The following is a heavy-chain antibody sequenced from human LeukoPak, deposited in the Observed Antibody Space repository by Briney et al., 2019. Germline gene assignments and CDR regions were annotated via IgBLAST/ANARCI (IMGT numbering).Heavy chain of an antibody. D-gene: IGHD6-19*01. J-gene: IGHJ3*02. V-gene: IGHV4-59*01. CDR1: GGSISSYY. CDR2: VHNGVNT. Sequence: SETLSLTCTVSGGSISSYYWSWIRLAPGRGLEWIGNVHNGVNTNYNPALKSRVTILLDTSKNQFSLKLSSMTAADTAMYYCARTKKWLAFEMWGQGTMVTVSS. CDR3: ARTKKWLAFEM.